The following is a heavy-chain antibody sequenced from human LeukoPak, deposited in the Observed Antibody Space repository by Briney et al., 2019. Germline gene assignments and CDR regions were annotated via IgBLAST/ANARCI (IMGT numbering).Heavy chain of an antibody. D-gene: IGHD1-14*01. CDR2: ISSSSSYI. J-gene: IGHJ4*02. CDR1: GFTFGGFN. CDR3: ARDGAGHYFDY. Sequence: MSGGSLRPSCAASGFTFGGFNMNWVRQAPGKGLEWVASISSSSSYIYNADSVKGRFTISRDNAKSSLYLQMDSLRAEDTAVYYCARDGAGHYFDYWGQGALVTVSS. V-gene: IGHV3-21*01.